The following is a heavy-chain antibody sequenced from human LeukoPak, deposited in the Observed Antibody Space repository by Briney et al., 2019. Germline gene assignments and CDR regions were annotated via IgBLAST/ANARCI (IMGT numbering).Heavy chain of an antibody. CDR1: GGSFSGYY. CDR2: INHSGST. V-gene: IGHV4-34*01. CDR3: ARGTAVVRPFDY. D-gene: IGHD6-19*01. J-gene: IGHJ4*02. Sequence: PSETLSLTCAVYGGSFSGYYWSWIRQPPGKGLEWIGEINHSGSTNYNPSLKSRVTISVDTSKNQFSLKPSSVTAADTAVYYCARGTAVVRPFDYWGQGTLVTVSS.